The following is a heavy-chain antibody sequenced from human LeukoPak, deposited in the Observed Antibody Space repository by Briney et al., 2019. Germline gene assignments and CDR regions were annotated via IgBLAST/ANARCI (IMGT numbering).Heavy chain of an antibody. CDR1: GYGFSSYW. Sequence: GESLKISCRGSGYGFSSYWIGWVRQMPGKGLEWMGTIYPGDSDTRYSPSFRGQVTFSAEKSISTTYLQWSSLKASDTAIYYCGRQYYSSDAFDIWGQGTMVTVSS. CDR2: IYPGDSDT. J-gene: IGHJ3*02. CDR3: GRQYYSSDAFDI. V-gene: IGHV5-51*01. D-gene: IGHD2-2*01.